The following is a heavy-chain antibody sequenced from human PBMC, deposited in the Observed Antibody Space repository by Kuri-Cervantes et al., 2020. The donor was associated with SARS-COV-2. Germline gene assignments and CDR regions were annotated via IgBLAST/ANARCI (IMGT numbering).Heavy chain of an antibody. D-gene: IGHD3-3*01. V-gene: IGHV5-51*01. CDR1: GYSFTSYW. Sequence: GGFLRSPCKGSGYSFTSYWIGWVRQMPGKGLEWMGIIYPGEADTRYSPSFPGQVSISADKSISTAYLQWSSLKASDTAMYYCARWEIRFLGSWFDPWGQGTLVTVSS. CDR2: IYPGEADT. CDR3: ARWEIRFLGSWFDP. J-gene: IGHJ5*02.